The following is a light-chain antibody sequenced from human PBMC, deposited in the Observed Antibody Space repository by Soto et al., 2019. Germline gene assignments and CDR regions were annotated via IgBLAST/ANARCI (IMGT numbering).Light chain of an antibody. V-gene: IGLV1-51*02. CDR3: GTWDYSVSGWV. CDR1: SSNIGNYY. Sequence: QSVLTQPPSVSAAPGQRVTISCSGSSSNIGNYYVSWYQQLPGTAPKLVIYQNNKRPSGIPDQFSGSKSGTSATLGISELQTGDEADYYCGTWDYSVSGWVFGGGTKLTVL. CDR2: QNN. J-gene: IGLJ3*02.